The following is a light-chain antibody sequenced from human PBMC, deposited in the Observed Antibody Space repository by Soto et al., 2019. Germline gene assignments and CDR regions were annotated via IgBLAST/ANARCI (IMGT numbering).Light chain of an antibody. CDR3: SSYAGSNNLEV. CDR1: SSDVGGYNY. V-gene: IGLV2-8*01. Sequence: QSALTQPPSASGSPGQSVTISCTGTSSDVGGYNYVSWYQQHPGKAPKLMIYEVSKRPSGVPDRFSGSKSGNTASLTVSGLQAEDEADYYCSSYAGSNNLEVFGTGT. CDR2: EVS. J-gene: IGLJ1*01.